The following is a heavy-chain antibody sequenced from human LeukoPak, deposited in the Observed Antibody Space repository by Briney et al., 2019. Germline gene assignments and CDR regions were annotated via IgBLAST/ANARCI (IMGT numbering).Heavy chain of an antibody. CDR1: GFSFSDHF. J-gene: IGHJ4*02. Sequence: GGSLRLSCAVSGFSFSDHFMDWVRQAPGKGLEWISRSTKSANTYNTHYAASVKGRFTISRDDSDDSLYLQMNSLKTDDTAVYYCSRARMGDGYNYVWGQGTLVSVSS. D-gene: IGHD5-18*01. CDR3: SRARMGDGYNYV. V-gene: IGHV3-72*01. CDR2: STKSANTYNT.